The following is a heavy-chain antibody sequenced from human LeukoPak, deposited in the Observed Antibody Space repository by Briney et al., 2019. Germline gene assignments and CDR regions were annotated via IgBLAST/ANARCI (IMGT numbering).Heavy chain of an antibody. J-gene: IGHJ5*02. D-gene: IGHD3-10*01. CDR2: IYYSGST. CDR1: GDSISNSNYY. V-gene: IGHV4-39*07. Sequence: PSETLSLTCTVSGDSISNSNYYWGWIRQPPGKGLEWIGSIYYSGSTYYNPSLKSRVTISVDTSKNQFSLKLSSVTAADTAVYYCAREAYGSGSDYGFGTGNWFDPWGQGARVTVSS. CDR3: AREAYGSGSDYGFGTGNWFDP.